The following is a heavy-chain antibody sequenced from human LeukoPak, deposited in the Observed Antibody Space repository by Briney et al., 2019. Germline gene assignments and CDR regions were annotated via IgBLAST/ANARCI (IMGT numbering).Heavy chain of an antibody. CDR3: AMQPILDYGSGSQYGGFDT. J-gene: IGHJ5*02. V-gene: IGHV1-2*05. D-gene: IGHD3-10*01. Sequence: ASVKVSCKASGYTFTGYYMHWVRQAPGQGLEWMGRINPNSGGTNYAQKFQGRVTMTRDTSISTAYMELSRLRSDDTVVYYCAMQPILDYGSGSQYGGFDTWGQGTLVTVSS. CDR1: GYTFTGYY. CDR2: INPNSGGT.